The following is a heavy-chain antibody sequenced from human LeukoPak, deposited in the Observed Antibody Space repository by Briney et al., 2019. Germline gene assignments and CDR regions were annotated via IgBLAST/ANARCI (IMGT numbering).Heavy chain of an antibody. V-gene: IGHV3-48*01. Sequence: GGSLRLSCAASGFTFSSYEMNWVRQAPGKGLEWVSYISSSSSTIYYADSVKGRFTISRDNAKNSLYLQMNSLRAEDTAVYYCARDSGWGTTVNTNFDYWGQGTLVTVSS. D-gene: IGHD4-17*01. CDR2: ISSSSSTI. CDR3: ARDSGWGTTVNTNFDY. CDR1: GFTFSSYE. J-gene: IGHJ4*02.